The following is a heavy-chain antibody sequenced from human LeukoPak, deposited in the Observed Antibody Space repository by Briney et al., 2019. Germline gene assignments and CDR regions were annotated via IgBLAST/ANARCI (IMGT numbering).Heavy chain of an antibody. CDR3: ARVHPGDFWSGSQYYFDY. J-gene: IGHJ4*02. CDR2: INPNSGGT. Sequence: ASVKVSCKASGYTFTGYCMHWVRQAPGQGLEWMGWINPNSGGTNYAQKFQGRVTMTRDTSISTAYMELSRLRSDDTAVYYCARVHPGDFWSGSQYYFDYWGQGTLVTVSS. V-gene: IGHV1-2*02. CDR1: GYTFTGYC. D-gene: IGHD3-3*01.